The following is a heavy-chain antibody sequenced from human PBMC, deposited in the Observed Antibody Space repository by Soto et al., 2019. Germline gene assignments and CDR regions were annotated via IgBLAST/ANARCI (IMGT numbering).Heavy chain of an antibody. Sequence: QVQLVESGGGVVQPGSSLRLSCAASGFTFSTYDMHWVRQAPGKGLEWVASISYDGSNKYYGGPVQGRFTISRDNSKNTLYLQMNSLRTEDTAVYYCTKDQFKWNNVGYFHGMDVWGQGTTVSVSS. J-gene: IGHJ6*02. V-gene: IGHV3-30*18. D-gene: IGHD1-20*01. CDR1: GFTFSTYD. CDR3: TKDQFKWNNVGYFHGMDV. CDR2: ISYDGSNK.